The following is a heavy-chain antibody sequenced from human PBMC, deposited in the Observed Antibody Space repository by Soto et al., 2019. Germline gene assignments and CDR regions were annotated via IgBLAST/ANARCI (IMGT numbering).Heavy chain of an antibody. Sequence: GSLRLSCAASGFTFSSYAMHWVRQAPGKGLEWVAVISYDGSNKYYADSVKGRFTISRDNSKNTLYLQMNSLRAEDTAVYYCARAGITGTTCLFLCYFDYWGQGTLVTVSS. CDR1: GFTFSSYA. CDR2: ISYDGSNK. D-gene: IGHD1-7*01. J-gene: IGHJ4*02. CDR3: ARAGITGTTCLFLCYFDY. V-gene: IGHV3-30-3*01.